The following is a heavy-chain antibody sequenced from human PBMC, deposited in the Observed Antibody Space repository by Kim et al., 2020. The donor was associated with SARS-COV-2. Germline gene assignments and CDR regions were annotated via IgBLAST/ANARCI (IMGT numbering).Heavy chain of an antibody. CDR3: ASGYNYRFDH. CDR2: RST. J-gene: IGHJ4*02. D-gene: IGHD5-12*01. V-gene: IGHV3-74*03. Sequence: RSTTSADSVKGRFTISMDNTKNTLSLEMNSLRADDTAVYFCASGYNYRFDHWGQGALVSVSS.